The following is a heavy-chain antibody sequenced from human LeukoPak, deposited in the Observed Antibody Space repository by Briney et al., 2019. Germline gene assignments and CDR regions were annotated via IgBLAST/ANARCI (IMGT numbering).Heavy chain of an antibody. D-gene: IGHD1-26*01. CDR3: ARDSGSYFGAFDI. Sequence: ASVKVSCKASGYTFTGYYMHWVRQAPGQGLEWMGRINPNRGGTNYAQKFQGRVTMTRDTSISTAYMELSRLTSDDTAVYYCARDSGSYFGAFDIWGQGTMVTVSS. CDR2: INPNRGGT. CDR1: GYTFTGYY. J-gene: IGHJ3*02. V-gene: IGHV1-2*06.